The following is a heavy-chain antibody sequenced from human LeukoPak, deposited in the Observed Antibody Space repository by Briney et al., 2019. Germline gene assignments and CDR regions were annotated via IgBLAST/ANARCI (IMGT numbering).Heavy chain of an antibody. Sequence: PGGSLRLSCAASGFSFSSYAMSWVRQTPGKGLEWVSGISASDASTYYTDSVKGRFTISRDNSKNTLYLHMNSLRAEDTAVYYCAKDVTYYFGSGSNPNWFDPWGQGTLVTVSS. J-gene: IGHJ5*02. V-gene: IGHV3-23*01. D-gene: IGHD3-10*01. CDR3: AKDVTYYFGSGSNPNWFDP. CDR1: GFSFSSYA. CDR2: ISASDAST.